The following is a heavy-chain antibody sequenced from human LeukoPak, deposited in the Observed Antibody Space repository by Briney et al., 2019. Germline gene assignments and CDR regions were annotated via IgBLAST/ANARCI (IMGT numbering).Heavy chain of an antibody. D-gene: IGHD2/OR15-2a*01. V-gene: IGHV4-39*01. CDR3: GSVTPDY. CDR2: IYYSGST. Sequence: SETLSPTCNVSGGSVSRSSYYWGWVRQPPGKGLEWIGNIYYSGSTYYNPSLKSRVTISVDTSKNQFSLELNSVTAADTAVYYCGSVTPDYWGQGTLVTVSS. J-gene: IGHJ4*02. CDR1: GGSVSRSSYY.